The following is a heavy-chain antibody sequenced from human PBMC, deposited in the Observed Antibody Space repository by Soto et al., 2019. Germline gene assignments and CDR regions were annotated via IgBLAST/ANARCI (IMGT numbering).Heavy chain of an antibody. Sequence: QVQLQQWGAGLLKPSETLSLTCAVYGGSFSGYYWSWIRQPPGKGLEWIGEINHSGSTNYNPSLKSRVTISADTSKIQFSLKLSSVTAADTAVYYCAISSSLWFGSKGFDPWGQGTLVTVSS. CDR2: INHSGST. CDR1: GGSFSGYY. J-gene: IGHJ5*02. D-gene: IGHD3-10*01. V-gene: IGHV4-34*01. CDR3: AISSSLWFGSKGFDP.